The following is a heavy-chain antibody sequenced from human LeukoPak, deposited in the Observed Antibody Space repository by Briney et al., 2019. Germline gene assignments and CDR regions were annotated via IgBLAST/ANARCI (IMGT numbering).Heavy chain of an antibody. Sequence: SETLSLTCTVYGGSFSGYYWSWIRQPPGKGLEWIGEINHSGSTNYNPSLKSRVTISVDTSKNQFSLKLSSVTAADTAVYYCARGQNFWSAGVDYWGQGTLVTVSS. CDR2: INHSGST. V-gene: IGHV4-34*01. CDR3: ARGQNFWSAGVDY. CDR1: GGSFSGYY. D-gene: IGHD3-3*01. J-gene: IGHJ4*02.